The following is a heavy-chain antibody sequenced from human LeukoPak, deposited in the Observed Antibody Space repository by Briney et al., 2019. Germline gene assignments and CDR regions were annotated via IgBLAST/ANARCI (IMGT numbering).Heavy chain of an antibody. CDR1: GYTFTGYY. V-gene: IGHV1-2*04. J-gene: IGHJ3*02. Sequence: ASVKVSCKASGYTFTGYYTHWVRQAPGQGLEWMGWINPNSGGTNYAQKFQGWVTMTRDTSISTAYMELSRLRSDDTAVYYCARDPYCSGGSCYSSAFDIWGQGTMVTVSS. D-gene: IGHD2-15*01. CDR3: ARDPYCSGGSCYSSAFDI. CDR2: INPNSGGT.